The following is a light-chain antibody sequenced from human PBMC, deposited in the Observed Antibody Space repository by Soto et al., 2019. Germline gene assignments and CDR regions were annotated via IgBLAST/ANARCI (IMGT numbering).Light chain of an antibody. CDR2: KAS. CDR1: QSVSNW. J-gene: IGKJ5*01. CDR3: QQAKSFPVS. Sequence: DIHMTQSPSTLSASVGERVTITCRASQSVSNWLAWYQQTPGKAPKLLIYKASSLESGVPSRFSGSGSGTDFTLTINNLQPEDFATYYCQQAKSFPVSFGQGTRLEIK. V-gene: IGKV1-5*03.